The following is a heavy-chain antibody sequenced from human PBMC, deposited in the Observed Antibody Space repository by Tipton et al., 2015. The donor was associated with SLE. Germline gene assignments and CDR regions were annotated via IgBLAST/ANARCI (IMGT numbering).Heavy chain of an antibody. D-gene: IGHD3-10*01. CDR1: GGSISSYY. Sequence: TLSLTCTASGGSISSYYWSWIRQPPGKGLEWIGYIYYSGSTNYNPSLKSRVTISVDTSKNQFSLKLSSVTAADTAVYYCARDGPGMMGYFDLWGRGTLVTVSS. J-gene: IGHJ2*01. CDR2: IYYSGST. V-gene: IGHV4-59*01. CDR3: ARDGPGMMGYFDL.